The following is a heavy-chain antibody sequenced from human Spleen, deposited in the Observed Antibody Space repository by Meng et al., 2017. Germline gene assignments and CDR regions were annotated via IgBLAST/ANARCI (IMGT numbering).Heavy chain of an antibody. J-gene: IGHJ4*02. D-gene: IGHD6-13*01. Sequence: VLLPQWGAGPLKPSEALSLTCAVYGGSFSNYYWSWIRQPPGKGLEWIGEIHHSGSTNYNPSLKSRVTISVDTSKIQFSLKLSSVTAADTAVYYCASLSTSWSGADYWGQGTLVTVSS. V-gene: IGHV4-34*01. CDR3: ASLSTSWSGADY. CDR2: IHHSGST. CDR1: GGSFSNYY.